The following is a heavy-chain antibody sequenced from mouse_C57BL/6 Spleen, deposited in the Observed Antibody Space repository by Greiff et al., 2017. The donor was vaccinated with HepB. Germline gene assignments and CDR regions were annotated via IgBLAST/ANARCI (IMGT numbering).Heavy chain of an antibody. Sequence: EVQLVESEGGLVQPGSSMKLSCTASGFTFSDYYMAWVRQVPEKGLEWVANINYDGSSTYYLDSLKSRFIISRDNAKNILYLQMSSLKSEDTATYYCASRRRGYYAVDYWGQGTSVTVSS. CDR3: ASRRRGYYAVDY. V-gene: IGHV5-16*01. D-gene: IGHD2-12*01. CDR2: INYDGSST. CDR1: GFTFSDYY. J-gene: IGHJ4*01.